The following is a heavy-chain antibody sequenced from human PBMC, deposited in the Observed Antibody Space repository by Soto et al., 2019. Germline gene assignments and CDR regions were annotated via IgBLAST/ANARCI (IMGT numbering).Heavy chain of an antibody. D-gene: IGHD2-2*03. CDR2: ISYDGSNK. CDR3: ASVDTVDY. Sequence: QEQLVESGGGVVQPGRSLRLSCAASGFTFSSYAMHWVRQATGKGLEWVAVISYDGSNKYYADSVKGRYTISRDNSKNTLYLQMNSLRAEDTAVYYCASVDTVDYWGQGTLVTVSS. J-gene: IGHJ4*02. CDR1: GFTFSSYA. V-gene: IGHV3-30-3*01.